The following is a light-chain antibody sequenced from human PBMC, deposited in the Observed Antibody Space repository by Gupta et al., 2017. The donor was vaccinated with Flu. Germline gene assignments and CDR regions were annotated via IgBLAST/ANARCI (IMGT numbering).Light chain of an antibody. V-gene: IGKV3-20*01. CDR1: QSVSSSY. CDR3: QKDDSSQLM. CDR2: DTS. Sequence: DIVLTQSPGTLSLSPGESATLSCRASQSVSSSYLAWYQQKPGQPPRLLMYDTSTRATGIPDRFSGSGSGTECTLTISRLEPEDFAFYYCQKDDSSQLMFGQGTRLE. J-gene: IGKJ5*01.